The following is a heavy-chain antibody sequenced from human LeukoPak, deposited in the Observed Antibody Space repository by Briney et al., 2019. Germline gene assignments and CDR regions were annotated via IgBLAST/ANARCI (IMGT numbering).Heavy chain of an antibody. Sequence: SGGSLRLSCAASGFTFSSYAMSWVRQAPGKGLEWVSAISGSGGSTYYADSVKGRFTISRDNSKNTLYLQMNRLRPEDTAVYYCAKRYCKSATCRSDMDAWGQGTTVTVSS. D-gene: IGHD2-15*01. CDR3: AKRYCKSATCRSDMDA. J-gene: IGHJ6*02. CDR2: ISGSGGST. CDR1: GFTFSSYA. V-gene: IGHV3-23*01.